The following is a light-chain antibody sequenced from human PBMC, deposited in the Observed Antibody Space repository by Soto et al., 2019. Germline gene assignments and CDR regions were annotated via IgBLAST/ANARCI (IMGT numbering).Light chain of an antibody. Sequence: QSALTQPASVSGSPGQSITISCTGTSGEIGGYNSVSWYQQHPGKAPKLLIYEVVKRPSGVSNRFSGSKSGNTASLTISGLQADDEADYYCSSFTSSSTWVFGGGTKLTVL. CDR1: SGEIGGYNS. CDR3: SSFTSSSTWV. CDR2: EVV. V-gene: IGLV2-14*01. J-gene: IGLJ3*02.